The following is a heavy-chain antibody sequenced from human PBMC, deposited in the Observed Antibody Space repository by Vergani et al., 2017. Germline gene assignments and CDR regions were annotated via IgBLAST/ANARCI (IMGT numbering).Heavy chain of an antibody. V-gene: IGHV3-21*01. CDR2: ISSSISYI. Sequence: EVQLVESGGGLVKPGGSLRLSCAASGFTFSSYSMNWVRQAPGKGLEWVSSISSSISYIYYADSVKGRFTISRDNAKNSLYLQMNSLRAEDTAVYYCARDMEDFWSGYHYYYYGMDVWGQGTTVTVSS. D-gene: IGHD3-3*01. J-gene: IGHJ6*02. CDR1: GFTFSSYS. CDR3: ARDMEDFWSGYHYYYYGMDV.